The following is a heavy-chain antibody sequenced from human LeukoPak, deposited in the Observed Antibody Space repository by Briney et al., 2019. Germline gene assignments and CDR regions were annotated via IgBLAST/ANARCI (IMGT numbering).Heavy chain of an antibody. CDR1: GYTFTSYA. V-gene: IGHV1-3*01. J-gene: IGHJ4*02. CDR3: ARVSVYSGYDE. Sequence: GASVKVSCKASGYTFTSYAMHWVRQAPGQRLEWMGWINAGNGNTKYSQKFQGRVTITRDTSASTAYMELSSLRSDDTAVYYCARVSVYSGYDEWGQGTLVTVSS. D-gene: IGHD5-12*01. CDR2: INAGNGNT.